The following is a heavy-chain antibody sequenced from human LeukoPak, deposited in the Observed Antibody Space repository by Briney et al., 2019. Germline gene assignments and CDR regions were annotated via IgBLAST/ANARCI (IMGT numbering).Heavy chain of an antibody. D-gene: IGHD2-2*01. V-gene: IGHV3-11*01. CDR1: GFTFSDYY. Sequence: GGSLRLSCAASGFTFSDYYMSWIRQAPGKGLEWVSYISSSGSTIYYADSVKGRFTISRDNAKNSLYLQMNSLRAEDTAVYYCARERSTSWPEQLWPYYYYYGMDLWGQGTTVTVSS. CDR2: ISSSGSTI. J-gene: IGHJ6*02. CDR3: ARERSTSWPEQLWPYYYYYGMDL.